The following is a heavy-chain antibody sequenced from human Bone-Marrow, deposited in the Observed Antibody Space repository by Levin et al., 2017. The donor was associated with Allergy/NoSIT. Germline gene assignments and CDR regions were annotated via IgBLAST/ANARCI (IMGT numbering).Heavy chain of an antibody. V-gene: IGHV1-46*01. D-gene: IGHD2-21*01. J-gene: IGHJ4*02. CDR3: ARKRNYGGMHFDT. Sequence: ASVKVSCKASGYTFTDYYMHWVRQAPGQGLEWMGIINPRGGYTSEGYTSYAQKFQGRVSMTSDTSTNTVYMDLNSLRSEDTAIYYCARKRNYGGMHFDTWGQGTLVTVSS. CDR1: GYTFTDYY. CDR2: INPRGGYTSEGYT.